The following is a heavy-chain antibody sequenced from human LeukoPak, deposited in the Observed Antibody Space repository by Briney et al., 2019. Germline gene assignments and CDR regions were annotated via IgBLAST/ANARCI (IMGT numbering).Heavy chain of an antibody. Sequence: SETLSLTCTVSGGSISSYYWSWIRQPPGKGLEWIGYIYYSGSTNYNPSLKSRVTISVDTSKNQFSLKLSSVTAADTAVYYCARGVRGVIMRPLVYFDYWGQGTLVTVSS. CDR1: GGSISSYY. CDR2: IYYSGST. D-gene: IGHD3-10*01. CDR3: ARGVRGVIMRPLVYFDY. V-gene: IGHV4-59*08. J-gene: IGHJ4*02.